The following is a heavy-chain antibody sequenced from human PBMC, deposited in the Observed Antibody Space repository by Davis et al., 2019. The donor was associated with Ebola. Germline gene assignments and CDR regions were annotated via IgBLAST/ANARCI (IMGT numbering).Heavy chain of an antibody. J-gene: IGHJ6*02. CDR3: ARDGGNYYYYYGMDV. Sequence: GESLKISCAASGLTVSSNYMSWVRQAPGKGLEWVSVIYSGGSTYYADSVKGRFTISRDNAKNSLYLQMNSLRAEDTAVYYCARDGGNYYYYYGMDVWGQGTTVTVSS. V-gene: IGHV3-53*01. CDR2: IYSGGST. CDR1: GLTVSSNY. D-gene: IGHD4-23*01.